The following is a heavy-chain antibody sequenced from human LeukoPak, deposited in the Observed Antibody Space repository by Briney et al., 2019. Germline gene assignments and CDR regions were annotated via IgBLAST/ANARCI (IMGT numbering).Heavy chain of an antibody. J-gene: IGHJ4*02. Sequence: SETLSLTCTVSGYSISSGYYWGWIRQPPGKGLEWIGSIYHSGSTYYNPSLKSRVTISVDTSKNQFSPKLSSVTAADTAVYYCAREVGEDGYNPFDYWGQGTLVTVSS. V-gene: IGHV4-38-2*02. D-gene: IGHD5-24*01. CDR2: IYHSGST. CDR3: AREVGEDGYNPFDY. CDR1: GYSISSGYY.